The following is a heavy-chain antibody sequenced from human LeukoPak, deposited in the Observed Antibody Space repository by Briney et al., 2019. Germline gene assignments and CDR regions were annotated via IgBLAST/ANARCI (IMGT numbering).Heavy chain of an antibody. CDR1: GGSISSYY. D-gene: IGHD3-22*01. CDR3: ASWVYDSSGYYFDY. V-gene: IGHV4-59*01. Sequence: KASETLSLTCTVSGGSISSYYWSWIRQPPGKGLEWIGYIYYSGSTNYNPSLKSRVTISVDTSKNQFSLELSSVTAADTAVYYCASWVYDSSGYYFDYWGQGTLVTVSS. CDR2: IYYSGST. J-gene: IGHJ4*02.